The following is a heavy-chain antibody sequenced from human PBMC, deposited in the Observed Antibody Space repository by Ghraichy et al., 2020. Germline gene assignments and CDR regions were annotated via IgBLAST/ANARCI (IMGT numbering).Heavy chain of an antibody. CDR2: IYHSGTT. D-gene: IGHD3-22*01. CDR1: GGSISSSSFS. J-gene: IGHJ3*01. V-gene: IGHV4-30-2*01. Sequence: SQTLSLTCAVSGGSISSSSFSWSWIRQPPGKGLEWIGYIYHSGTTYYNPSLKSRVTISLDDSKNQFSLKLSSVTAADTAVYYCARAPYDDDGFYDDGFDVWGQGIMFTVSS. CDR3: ARAPYDDDGFYDDGFDV.